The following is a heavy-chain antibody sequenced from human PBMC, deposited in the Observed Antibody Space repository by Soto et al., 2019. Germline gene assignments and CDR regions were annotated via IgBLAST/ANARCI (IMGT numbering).Heavy chain of an antibody. CDR3: AKEGYCSGGSCFTDYYYYYYYMDV. D-gene: IGHD2-15*01. J-gene: IGHJ6*03. CDR2: ISWNSGSI. Sequence: GGSLRLSCAASGFTFDDYAMHWVRQAPGKGLEWVSGISWNSGSIGYADSVKGRFTISRDNAKNSLYLQMNSLRAEDTALYYCAKEGYCSGGSCFTDYYYYYYYMDVWGKGTTVTVSS. V-gene: IGHV3-9*01. CDR1: GFTFDDYA.